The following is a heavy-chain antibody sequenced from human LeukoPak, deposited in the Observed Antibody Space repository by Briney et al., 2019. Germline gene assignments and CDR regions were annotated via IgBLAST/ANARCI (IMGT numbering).Heavy chain of an antibody. Sequence: KSSQTLSLTCTVSGGSISSGGYYWSWIRQHPGKGLEWIGYIYYSGSTYYNPSLKSRVTISVDTSKNQFSLKLSSVTAADTAVYYCARAPPGLRFLEWLPEVPPFGYYYYYYGMDVWGQGTTVTVSS. V-gene: IGHV4-31*03. J-gene: IGHJ6*02. CDR3: ARAPPGLRFLEWLPEVPPFGYYYYYYGMDV. D-gene: IGHD3-3*01. CDR2: IYYSGST. CDR1: GGSISSGGYY.